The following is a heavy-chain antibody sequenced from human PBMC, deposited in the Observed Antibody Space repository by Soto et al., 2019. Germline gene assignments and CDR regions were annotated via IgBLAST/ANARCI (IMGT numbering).Heavy chain of an antibody. CDR1: GYTFTNYG. D-gene: IGHD4-17*01. J-gene: IGHJ6*03. V-gene: IGHV1-18*01. CDR2: ISTYNGNT. Sequence: QVQLVQSGAEVKQPGASVKVSCKASGYTFTNYGFTWVRQAPGQGLEWLGWISTYNGNTKYAQKVQGRLTMTTDTSTSTANMELNSLRSGDTALYYCARTTVTASYYYMDVWGKGSTVTVSS. CDR3: ARTTVTASYYYMDV.